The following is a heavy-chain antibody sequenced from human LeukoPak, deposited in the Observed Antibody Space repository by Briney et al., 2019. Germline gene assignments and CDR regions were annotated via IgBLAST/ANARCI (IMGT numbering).Heavy chain of an antibody. V-gene: IGHV1-69*06. CDR3: ARVGAMVAPFDY. Sequence: GASVKVSCKASGYTFTGYYMHWVRQAPGQGLEWMGGIIPIFGTANYAQKFQGRVTITADKSTSTAYMELSSLRSEDTAVYYCARVGAMVAPFDYWGQGTLVTVSS. D-gene: IGHD2-8*01. CDR1: GYTFTGYY. J-gene: IGHJ4*02. CDR2: IIPIFGTA.